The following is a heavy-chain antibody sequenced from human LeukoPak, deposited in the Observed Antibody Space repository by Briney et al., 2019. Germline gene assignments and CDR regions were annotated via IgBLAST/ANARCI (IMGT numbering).Heavy chain of an antibody. J-gene: IGHJ3*02. Sequence: PSETLSLTCTVSGGSVRSYYWSWIRQPAGKGLEWIGRIYTSGSTNYNPSLKSRVTMSEDTSKNQFSLKLSSVTAADTALYYCATLTFRGAFDIWGQGTMVTVSS. V-gene: IGHV4-4*07. CDR2: IYTSGST. CDR3: ATLTFRGAFDI. D-gene: IGHD3-10*01. CDR1: GGSVRSYY.